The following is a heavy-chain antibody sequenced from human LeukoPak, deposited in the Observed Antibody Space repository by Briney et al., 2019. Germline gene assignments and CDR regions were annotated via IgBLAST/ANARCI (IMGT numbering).Heavy chain of an antibody. CDR2: IYYSGST. Sequence: PSETLSLTCTVSGGSISSSSYYWGWTRQPPGKGLEWIGSIYYSGSTYYNPSLKSRVTIFVDTSKNQFSLKLSSVTAADTAVYYCARHIYSGSYPTIDYWGQGTLVTVSS. V-gene: IGHV4-39*01. CDR3: ARHIYSGSYPTIDY. CDR1: GGSISSSSYY. D-gene: IGHD1-26*01. J-gene: IGHJ4*02.